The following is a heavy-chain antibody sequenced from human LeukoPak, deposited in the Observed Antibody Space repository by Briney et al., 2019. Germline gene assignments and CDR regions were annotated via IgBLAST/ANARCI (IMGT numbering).Heavy chain of an antibody. CDR1: GFSFSSYA. Sequence: GGSLRLSCAASGFSFSSYAMSWVRQAPGKGLEWVSAISDSGDITYYIDPVKGRFTVSRDNSKNTLYLQMNSLRAEDTAVYYCAEGGYDQDFDYWGQGALVTVSS. CDR2: ISDSGDIT. CDR3: AEGGYDQDFDY. D-gene: IGHD5-12*01. J-gene: IGHJ4*02. V-gene: IGHV3-23*01.